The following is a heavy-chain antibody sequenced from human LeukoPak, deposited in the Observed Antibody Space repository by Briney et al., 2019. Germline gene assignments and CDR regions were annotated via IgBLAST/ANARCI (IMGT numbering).Heavy chain of an antibody. D-gene: IGHD4-17*01. V-gene: IGHV4-59*08. CDR1: GGSINNYY. CDR2: IYYSVSGGGT. J-gene: IGHJ4*02. CDR3: ARGGTMTTVPL. Sequence: SETLSLTCTVSGGSINNYYWNWIRQPPGKGLELIGYIYYSVSGGGTNYNPSLKSRVTISADTSKNQCSLKLSSVTAADTAVYYCARGGTMTTVPLWGQGTLVTVSS.